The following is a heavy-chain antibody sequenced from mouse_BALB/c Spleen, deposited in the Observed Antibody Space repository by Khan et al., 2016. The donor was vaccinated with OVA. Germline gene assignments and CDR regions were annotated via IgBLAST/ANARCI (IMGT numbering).Heavy chain of an antibody. J-gene: IGHJ3*01. CDR3: AIDYWFAY. Sequence: DVKLVESGGGLVKPGGSLKLSCAASGFTFSNYAMSWVRQTPEKRLEWVASISSGGSTYYPDSVKGRFTISRDNARNILYLQMSSLRSEDTAIYYCAIDYWFAYWGQGTLVTVSA. V-gene: IGHV5-6-5*01. CDR2: ISSGGST. CDR1: GFTFSNYA.